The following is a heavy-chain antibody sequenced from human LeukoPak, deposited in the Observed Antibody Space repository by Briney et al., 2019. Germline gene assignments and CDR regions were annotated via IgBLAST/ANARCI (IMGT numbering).Heavy chain of an antibody. CDR3: ARIITGTVALDY. V-gene: IGHV4-59*08. D-gene: IGHD1-14*01. Sequence: SETLSLTCTVSGGSISGNYWSWIRQPLGKGLEWIGYIFYVGSTIYNPSLKSRVTISVDTSKSQFSLQLSSVTAADTAVHYCARIITGTVALDYWGQGTLVTVSS. CDR2: IFYVGST. CDR1: GGSISGNY. J-gene: IGHJ4*02.